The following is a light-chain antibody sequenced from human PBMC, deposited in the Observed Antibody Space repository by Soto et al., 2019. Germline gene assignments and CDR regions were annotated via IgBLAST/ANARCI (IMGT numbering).Light chain of an antibody. J-gene: IGKJ1*01. CDR3: QHYNSYSEA. CDR2: KAS. CDR1: QTISSW. Sequence: DIQMTQSPSTLSGSVGDRVTITCRASQTISSWLAWYQQKPGKAPKLLSYKASTLNSGVPSRFSGSGSGTEFTLTISSLQPDDFAPYYCQHYNSYSEAFGQGTKVELK. V-gene: IGKV1-5*03.